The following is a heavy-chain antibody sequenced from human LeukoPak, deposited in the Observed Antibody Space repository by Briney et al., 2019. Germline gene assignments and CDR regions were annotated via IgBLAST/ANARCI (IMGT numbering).Heavy chain of an antibody. J-gene: IGHJ4*02. CDR1: GFTFSSYS. D-gene: IGHD2-8*02. Sequence: GGSLRLSCAASGFTFSSYSMNWVRQAPGKGLEWVSSISSTSSHIYYADSVKGRFTIPRDNAKNSLYLQMNSLRAEDTAVYYCARVVPGTGFFYWGQGTLVTVST. CDR3: ARVVPGTGFFY. CDR2: ISSTSSHI. V-gene: IGHV3-21*01.